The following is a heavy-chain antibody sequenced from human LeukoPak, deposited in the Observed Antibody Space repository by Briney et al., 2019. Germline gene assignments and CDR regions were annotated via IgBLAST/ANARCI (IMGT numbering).Heavy chain of an antibody. D-gene: IGHD5-12*01. J-gene: IGHJ4*02. V-gene: IGHV1-2*02. Sequence: ASVKVSCKASGYTFTGYYMHWVRQAPGQGLEWMGWINPNSGGTNYAQKFQGRVTMTRDTSISTSYMELSRLRSDDTAVYYCARAWLRLDPYFDYWGQGTLVTVSS. CDR3: ARAWLRLDPYFDY. CDR2: INPNSGGT. CDR1: GYTFTGYY.